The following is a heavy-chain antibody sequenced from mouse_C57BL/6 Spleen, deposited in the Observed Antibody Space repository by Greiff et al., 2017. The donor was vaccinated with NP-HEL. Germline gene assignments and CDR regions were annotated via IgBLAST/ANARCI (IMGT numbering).Heavy chain of an antibody. J-gene: IGHJ4*01. CDR1: GFTFSDYY. CDR3: AREGTTVGDYAMDY. Sequence: EVQLVESEGGLVQPGSSMKLSCTASGFTFSDYYMAWVRQVPEKGLEWVANINYDGSSTYYLDSLKSRFIISRDNAKNILYLKMSSMKSEDTATYYCAREGTTVGDYAMDYWGQGTSVTVYS. V-gene: IGHV5-16*01. D-gene: IGHD1-1*01. CDR2: INYDGSST.